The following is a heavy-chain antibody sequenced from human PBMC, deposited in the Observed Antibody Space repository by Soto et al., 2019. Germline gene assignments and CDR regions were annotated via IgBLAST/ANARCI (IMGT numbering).Heavy chain of an antibody. J-gene: IGHJ4*02. CDR3: ARGRGLWFGEFTHFDY. CDR1: GGSVSSGSYY. Sequence: QVQLQESGPGLVKPSETLSLTCTVSGGSVSSGSYYWSWIRQPPGKGREWIGYIYYSGSTNYNPSPQRRVTISVDPSKHQFALKLSSVPAADTAVYYCARGRGLWFGEFTHFDYWGQGTLVTVSS. D-gene: IGHD3-10*01. V-gene: IGHV4-61*01. CDR2: IYYSGST.